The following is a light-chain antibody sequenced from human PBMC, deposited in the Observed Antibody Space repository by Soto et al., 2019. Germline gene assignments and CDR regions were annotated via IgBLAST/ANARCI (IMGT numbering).Light chain of an antibody. CDR2: DAS. CDR3: QQYNSWPPIT. Sequence: VMTQSPATRSVSPVEIATLSCRASESVSRNLAWYQQKPGQAPRLLIYDASTRATGIPDRFSGGGSGTEFTLTISSLQSEDFVVYYCQQYNSWPPITFGQGTRLEIK. J-gene: IGKJ5*01. V-gene: IGKV3-15*01. CDR1: ESVSRN.